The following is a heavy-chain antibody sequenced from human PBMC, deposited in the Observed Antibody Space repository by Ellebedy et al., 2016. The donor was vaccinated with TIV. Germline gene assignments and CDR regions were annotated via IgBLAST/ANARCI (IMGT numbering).Heavy chain of an antibody. CDR3: ARARDYFDS. Sequence: PGGSLRLSCAASKFTFSSYWMTWVRQAPGKGLEWVANIKQDGSEKYYVDSVKGRFTISRDNAKNSLYLQMNTLRAEDTAVYYCARARDYFDSWGQGTLVTVSS. V-gene: IGHV3-7*03. CDR1: KFTFSSYW. CDR2: IKQDGSEK. J-gene: IGHJ4*02.